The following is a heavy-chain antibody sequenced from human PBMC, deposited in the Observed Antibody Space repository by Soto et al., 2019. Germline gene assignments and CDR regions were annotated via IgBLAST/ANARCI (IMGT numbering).Heavy chain of an antibody. Sequence: GESLKISCKGSGYKFTTYWIGWVRQTPGKGLEWMGIFYPGDSDSRYSPSFRGQVTFSVDKSVSTAYLQWSSLKASDTAMYYCARHIVVVPAASRERRAYYFDYWGQGTLVTVSS. V-gene: IGHV5-51*01. CDR1: GYKFTTYW. CDR2: FYPGDSDS. D-gene: IGHD2-2*01. CDR3: ARHIVVVPAASRERRAYYFDY. J-gene: IGHJ4*02.